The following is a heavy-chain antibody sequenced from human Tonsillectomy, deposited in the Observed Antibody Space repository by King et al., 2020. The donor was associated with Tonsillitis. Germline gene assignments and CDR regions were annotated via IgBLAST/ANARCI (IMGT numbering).Heavy chain of an antibody. Sequence: LQLQESGPGLVKPSETLSLTCTVSDGSISSSSYYWGWIRQPPGQGLEWIGSIYYSGSTYYNPSLKSRVTISVDTSKNQFSLKLSSVTAADTAVYYCAVGGSWFDYWGQGTLVTVSS. CDR3: AVGGSWFDY. CDR2: IYYSGST. J-gene: IGHJ4*02. CDR1: DGSISSSSYY. V-gene: IGHV4-39*01. D-gene: IGHD2-15*01.